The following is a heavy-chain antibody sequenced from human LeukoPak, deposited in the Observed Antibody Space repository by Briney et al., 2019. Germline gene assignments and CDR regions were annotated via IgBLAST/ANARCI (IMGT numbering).Heavy chain of an antibody. D-gene: IGHD6-19*01. CDR3: TKGHLAVVGSYYFDS. V-gene: IGHV3-9*01. CDR2: ISWNSAIV. CDR1: GFIFDDYA. Sequence: SGTSLRLSCAASGFIFDDYAMHWVRQAPGKGLEWVSGISWNSAIVVYADSVKGRFTISRDNAKNSLYLQMNSLRPEDTAFYFCTKGHLAVVGSYYFDSWGLGTLVTVSS. J-gene: IGHJ4*02.